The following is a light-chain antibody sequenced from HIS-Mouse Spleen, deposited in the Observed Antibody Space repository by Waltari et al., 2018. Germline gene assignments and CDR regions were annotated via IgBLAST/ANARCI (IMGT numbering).Light chain of an antibody. V-gene: IGLV3-25*03. CDR2: KDR. J-gene: IGLJ3*02. CDR3: QSADSSGTWV. CDR1: ALPKQY. Sequence: SYELTQPPSVSVSPGQTARITCSGDALPKQYAYWYQQKPGQAPVLVIYKDRERPSGFPGRVSGSSSGTTVTLTISGVQAEDEADYYCQSADSSGTWVFGGGTKLTVL.